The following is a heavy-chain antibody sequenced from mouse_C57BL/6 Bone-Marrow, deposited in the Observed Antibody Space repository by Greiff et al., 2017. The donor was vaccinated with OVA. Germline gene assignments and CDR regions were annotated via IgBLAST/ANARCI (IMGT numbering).Heavy chain of an antibody. CDR1: GFTFTSYW. J-gene: IGHJ2*01. CDR2: IFPGSGST. Sequence: QVQLQQPGAELVKPGASVKMSCKASGFTFTSYWITWVKQRPGQGLAWIGDIFPGSGSTDYNEKFKSKATLTVDTSSSPAYMQLSSLTSEDSAVYYCARTGYVPFFDYWGQGTTLTVSS. D-gene: IGHD3-1*01. CDR3: ARTGYVPFFDY. V-gene: IGHV1-55*01.